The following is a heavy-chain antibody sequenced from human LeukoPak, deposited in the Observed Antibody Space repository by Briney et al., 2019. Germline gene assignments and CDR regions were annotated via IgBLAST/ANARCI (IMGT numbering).Heavy chain of an antibody. J-gene: IGHJ4*02. V-gene: IGHV3-23*01. CDR2: ISGSGGST. CDR1: GFTFSSYA. CDR3: AKARKESPVTAIGY. Sequence: PGGSLRLSCAASGFTFSSYAMSWVRQAPGKGLEWVSAISGSGGSTYYADSVKGRFTISRDNSKNTLYLQTNSLRAEDTAVYYCAKARKESPVTAIGYWGQGTLVTVSS. D-gene: IGHD2-21*02.